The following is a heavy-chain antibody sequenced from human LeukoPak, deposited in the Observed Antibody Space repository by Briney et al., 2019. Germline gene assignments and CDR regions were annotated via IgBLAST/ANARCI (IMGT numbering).Heavy chain of an antibody. J-gene: IGHJ6*04. D-gene: IGHD5-12*01. V-gene: IGHV3-74*01. CDR2: INSDGSST. CDR3: ARAGYSGYERDYYGMDV. Sequence: GGSLRLSCAASGFTFSSYWMHWVRQAPGKGLVWVSRINSDGSSTSYADSVKGRFTISRDNAKNTPYLQMNSLRAEDTAVYYCARAGYSGYERDYYGMDVWGKGTTVTVSS. CDR1: GFTFSSYW.